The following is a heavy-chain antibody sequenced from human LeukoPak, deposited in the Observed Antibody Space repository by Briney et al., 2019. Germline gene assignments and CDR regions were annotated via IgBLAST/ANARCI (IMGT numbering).Heavy chain of an antibody. V-gene: IGHV3-33*06. CDR1: GFKFSNYG. J-gene: IGHJ4*02. D-gene: IGHD3-22*01. CDR3: AKDIGNYYDSSGYPN. CDR2: IWYDGSNK. Sequence: GRSLRLSCAASGFKFSNYGMHWVRQAPGKGLEWVAVIWYDGSNKYYGDSVKGRFTISRDNSMNTVYLQMNSLRAEDTALYYCAKDIGNYYDSSGYPNWGQGTLVTVSS.